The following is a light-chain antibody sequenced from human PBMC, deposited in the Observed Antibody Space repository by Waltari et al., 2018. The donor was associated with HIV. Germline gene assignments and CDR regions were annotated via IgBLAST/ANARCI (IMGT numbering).Light chain of an antibody. CDR1: SSDIGGYNY. V-gene: IGLV2-14*03. J-gene: IGLJ2*01. CDR3: SAFSITSTLVV. CDR2: DAS. Sequence: QSALTQPASVSGSPGQSITISCTGTSSDIGGYNYVSWYQQHPGKAPKLMIFDASKRPSGISNRFSGSKSGNTASLTISGLQADDEAHYFCSAFSITSTLVVFGGGTKLTV.